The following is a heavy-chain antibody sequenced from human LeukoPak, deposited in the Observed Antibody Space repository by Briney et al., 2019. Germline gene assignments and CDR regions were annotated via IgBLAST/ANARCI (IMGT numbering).Heavy chain of an antibody. CDR1: GFTFSDYY. Sequence: PGGSLRLSCAASGFTFSDYYMSWIRQAPGKGLEWVSYISSSGSTIYNADSVKGRFTISRDNTKNSLYLQMNSLRAEDTAVYYCARGDYVWGTSGYYFDYWGQGILVTVSS. V-gene: IGHV3-11*04. J-gene: IGHJ4*02. CDR3: ARGDYVWGTSGYYFDY. CDR2: ISSSGSTI. D-gene: IGHD3-16*01.